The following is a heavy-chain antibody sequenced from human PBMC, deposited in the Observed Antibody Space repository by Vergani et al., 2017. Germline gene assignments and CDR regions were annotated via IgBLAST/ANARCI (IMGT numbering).Heavy chain of an antibody. Sequence: QVQLQQWGAGLLKPSETLSLTCAVYGGSFSGYYWSWIRQPPGKGLEWIGEINHSGSTNYNPSLKSRVTISVDTSKNQFSLKLSSVTAADTAVYYCARGRYNWSCFATYNWFDPWGQGTLVTVSS. J-gene: IGHJ5*02. V-gene: IGHV4-34*01. D-gene: IGHD1-20*01. CDR1: GGSFSGYY. CDR3: ARGRYNWSCFATYNWFDP. CDR2: INHSGST.